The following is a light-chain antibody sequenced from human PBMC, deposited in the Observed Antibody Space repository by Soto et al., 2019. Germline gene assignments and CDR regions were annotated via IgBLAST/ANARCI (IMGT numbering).Light chain of an antibody. CDR2: GDT. V-gene: IGLV1-40*01. Sequence: QSVLTQPPSVSGAPGQRVIISCTGSSSNIGADYDVHWYQQLPGTAPKLLIYGDTNRPSRVPDRFSGSKSGTSASLAITGLQAEDEADYYCQSYDSSLSGSIFGGGTQLTVL. CDR1: SSNIGADYD. J-gene: IGLJ2*01. CDR3: QSYDSSLSGSI.